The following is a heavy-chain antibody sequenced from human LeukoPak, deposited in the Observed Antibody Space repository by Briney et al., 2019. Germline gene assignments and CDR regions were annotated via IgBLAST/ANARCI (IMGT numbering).Heavy chain of an antibody. Sequence: ASVTVSYKPSVYTLTNYGISWVRQAPGQGRDWMGCISPHNGNTNYPHTLQGRVTITTHTSTSILSMELRSLRSDDTAVLYCEKAAGVDIAVAGDFDYWGQGTLVTVSS. CDR2: ISPHNGNT. V-gene: IGHV1-18*01. D-gene: IGHD6-19*01. CDR1: VYTLTNYG. CDR3: EKAAGVDIAVAGDFDY. J-gene: IGHJ4*02.